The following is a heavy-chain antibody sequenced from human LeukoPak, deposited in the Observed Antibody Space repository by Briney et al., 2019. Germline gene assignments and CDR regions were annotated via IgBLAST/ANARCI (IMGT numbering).Heavy chain of an antibody. J-gene: IGHJ6*03. CDR1: GFTFDDYA. Sequence: PGGSLRLSCAASGFTFDDYAMHWVRQAPGKGLEWVSGISWNSGSIGYADSVKGRFTISRDNAKNSLYLQMNSLRAEDTAVYYCARGPYGSGSYYPLRSYYYMDVWGKGTTVTVSS. V-gene: IGHV3-9*01. CDR2: ISWNSGSI. D-gene: IGHD3-10*01. CDR3: ARGPYGSGSYYPLRSYYYMDV.